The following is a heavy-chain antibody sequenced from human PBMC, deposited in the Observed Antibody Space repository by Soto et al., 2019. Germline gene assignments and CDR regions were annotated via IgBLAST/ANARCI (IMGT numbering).Heavy chain of an antibody. J-gene: IGHJ5*02. D-gene: IGHD2-2*01. CDR2: ISSSSSYI. CDR3: ARSDCSSTSCYVVWFDP. Sequence: EVQLVESGRGLVKPGGSLRLSCAASGFSFSNYGMNWVRQAPGKGLEWVSSISSSSSYISYADSVKGRFTISRDNAKSSVYLQMNSLRAEDMAVYYCARSDCSSTSCYVVWFDPWGQGTLVTVSS. V-gene: IGHV3-21*01. CDR1: GFSFSNYG.